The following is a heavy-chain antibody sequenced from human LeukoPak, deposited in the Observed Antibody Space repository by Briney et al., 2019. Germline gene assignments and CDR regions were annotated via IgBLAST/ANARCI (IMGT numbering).Heavy chain of an antibody. V-gene: IGHV3-74*01. CDR2: INRDGRST. CDR1: GFTFSNYW. Sequence: PAGSLPLSYAASGFTFSNYWMYWVRQAPGKGLVWVSRINRDGRSTNYADSVNGRFTISRDNAKNTVLLQLNSLRAEDTAVYYCALPLRDGDINFDYWGQGTLVTVSS. D-gene: IGHD4-17*01. CDR3: ALPLRDGDINFDY. J-gene: IGHJ4*02.